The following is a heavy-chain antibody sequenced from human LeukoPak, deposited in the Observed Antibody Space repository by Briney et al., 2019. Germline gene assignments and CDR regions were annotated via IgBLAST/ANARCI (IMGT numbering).Heavy chain of an antibody. V-gene: IGHV4-31*03. J-gene: IGHJ3*02. Sequence: SETLSLTCTVSGGSISSGGYYWSWIRQHPGKGLEWIGYIYYSGSTYYNPSLKSRVTISVDTSKNQFSLKLSSVTAADTAVYYCARVSSTVTTSGHDAFGIWGQGTMVTVSS. CDR3: ARVSSTVTTSGHDAFGI. CDR2: IYYSGST. D-gene: IGHD4-17*01. CDR1: GGSISSGGYY.